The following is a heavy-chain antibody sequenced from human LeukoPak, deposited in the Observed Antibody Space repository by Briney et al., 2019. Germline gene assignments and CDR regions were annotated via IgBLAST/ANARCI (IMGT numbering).Heavy chain of an antibody. Sequence: SETLSLTCTVSGYSISSGYYWGWIRQPPGKGLEWIGSIYHSGSTYYNPSLKSRVTISVDTSKNQFSLKLSSVTASDTAVYYCAGANSDGYGFYFDYWGQGTLVTVSS. D-gene: IGHD5-18*01. CDR3: AGANSDGYGFYFDY. J-gene: IGHJ4*02. V-gene: IGHV4-38-2*02. CDR1: GYSISSGYY. CDR2: IYHSGST.